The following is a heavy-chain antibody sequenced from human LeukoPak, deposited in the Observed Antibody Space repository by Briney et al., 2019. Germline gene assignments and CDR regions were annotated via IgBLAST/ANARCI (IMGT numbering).Heavy chain of an antibody. V-gene: IGHV3-11*01. J-gene: IGHJ3*02. CDR3: ASEVGVAFDI. CDR1: GVTFSDYY. Sequence: GGSLRLSCAASGVTFSDYYMNWIRQAPGKGLEWVSYISSSGGTTHYADSVKGRFTISRDNAKNSLFLQMNSLRAEDTAVYYCASEVGVAFDIWGQGTMITVSS. D-gene: IGHD1-26*01. CDR2: ISSSGGTT.